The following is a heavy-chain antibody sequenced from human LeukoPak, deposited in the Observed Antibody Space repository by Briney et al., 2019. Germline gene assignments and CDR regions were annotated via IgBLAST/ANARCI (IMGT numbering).Heavy chain of an antibody. CDR3: AKDRFLGSENYGQFDC. D-gene: IGHD3-10*01. CDR2: VSDSGGRT. CDR1: GFTFSSYA. V-gene: IGHV3-23*01. Sequence: GGSLRLSCAASGFTFSSYAMSWVRQAPGKGLEWVSAVSDSGGRTYNADSVKGRFTISRDNSKNTLYLQINSLRAEDTAVYYCAKDRFLGSENYGQFDCWGQGTLVTVSS. J-gene: IGHJ4*02.